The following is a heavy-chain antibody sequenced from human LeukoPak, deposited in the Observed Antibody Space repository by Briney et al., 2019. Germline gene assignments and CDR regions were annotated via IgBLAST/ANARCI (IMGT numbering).Heavy chain of an antibody. CDR1: GYTFTGYY. V-gene: IGHV1-2*02. Sequence: GASVKVSCKASGYTFTGYYMHWVRQAPGQGLEWMGWINPNSGGTNYAQKFQGRVTMTRDTSTSTVYMELSSLRSEDTAVYYYARDGRSIAAQIYGMDVWGQGTTVTVSS. CDR3: ARDGRSIAAQIYGMDV. J-gene: IGHJ6*02. CDR2: INPNSGGT. D-gene: IGHD6-6*01.